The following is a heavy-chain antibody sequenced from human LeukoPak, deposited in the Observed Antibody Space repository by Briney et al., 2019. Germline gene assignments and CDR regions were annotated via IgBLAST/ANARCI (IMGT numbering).Heavy chain of an antibody. CDR3: VKDRSIAAPNNDFFDS. V-gene: IGHV3-64D*06. CDR1: GFTFSSYS. Sequence: GGSLRLSCAASGFTFSSYSMNWVRQAPGKGLEFVSHISSNGATTYYADSVKGRFTISRDSSKNTLYLQMSSLRADDTAVYYCVKDRSIAAPNNDFFDSWGQGALVTVSS. D-gene: IGHD6-6*01. J-gene: IGHJ4*02. CDR2: ISSNGATT.